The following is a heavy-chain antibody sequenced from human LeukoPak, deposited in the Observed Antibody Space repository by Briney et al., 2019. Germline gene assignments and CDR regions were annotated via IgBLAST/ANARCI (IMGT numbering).Heavy chain of an antibody. V-gene: IGHV4-38-2*02. CDR2: IYHSGST. D-gene: IGHD1-14*01. J-gene: IGHJ4*02. CDR1: GYSISSGYY. CDR3: ARGEYGTAPPDY. Sequence: SETLSLTCTVSGYSISSGYYWGWIRQPPGKGLEWIGSIYHSGSTYYNPSLKSRVTISVDTSKNQFSLKLSSVTAADTAVYYCARGEYGTAPPDYWGQGTLVTVSS.